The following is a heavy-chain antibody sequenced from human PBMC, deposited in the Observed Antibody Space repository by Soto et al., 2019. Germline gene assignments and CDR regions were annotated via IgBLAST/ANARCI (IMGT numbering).Heavy chain of an antibody. D-gene: IGHD1-26*01. J-gene: IGHJ6*02. CDR1: GFTFSSYG. V-gene: IGHV3-30*18. CDR2: ISYDGSNK. Sequence: QVQLVESGGGVVQPGRSLRLSCAASGFTFSSYGMHWVRQAPGKGLEWVAVISYDGSNKYYADSVKGRFTISRDNSKNTLYLQMNSLRAEDTAVYYCAKDGADIVGATEVYYYYGMDVWGQGTTVTVSS. CDR3: AKDGADIVGATEVYYYYGMDV.